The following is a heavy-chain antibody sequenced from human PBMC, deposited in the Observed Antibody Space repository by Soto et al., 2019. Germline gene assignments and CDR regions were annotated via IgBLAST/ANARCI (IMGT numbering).Heavy chain of an antibody. V-gene: IGHV1-69*13. J-gene: IGHJ4*02. CDR2: IIPIFGTA. CDR3: ARENSSGWYFFDY. Sequence: SVKVSCKASGGTFSSYAISWVRQAPGQGLEWMGGIIPIFGTANYAQKFQGRVTITADESTSTAYMELSSLRSEDTAVYYCARENSSGWYFFDYWGQGTLVTVSS. CDR1: GGTFSSYA. D-gene: IGHD6-19*01.